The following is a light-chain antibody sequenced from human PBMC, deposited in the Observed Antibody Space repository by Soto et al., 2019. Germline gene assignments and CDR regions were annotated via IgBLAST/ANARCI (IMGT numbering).Light chain of an antibody. J-gene: IGKJ2*01. CDR3: QQYGSSPYT. CDR2: GAS. Sequence: EIVLTQSPGTLSLSPGERATLSCRASQSVSSSYLAWYQQKPGQAPRLLIYGASSRSTGIPDSFSGSRSGTDFTLTISRLEPEDFAVYYCQQYGSSPYTFGHGTKLEIK. V-gene: IGKV3-20*01. CDR1: QSVSSSY.